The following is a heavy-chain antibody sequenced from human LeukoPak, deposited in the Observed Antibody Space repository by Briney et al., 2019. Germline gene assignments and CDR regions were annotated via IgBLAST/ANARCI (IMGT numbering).Heavy chain of an antibody. J-gene: IGHJ4*02. CDR2: ISYDGSNK. CDR1: GFTFSSYA. Sequence: GGSLRLSCAASGFTFSSYATHWVRQAPGKGLEWVAVISYDGSNKYYADSVKGRFTISRDNSKNTLYLQVNSLRAEDTAVYYCARDPYYYDSSGYYPDYWGQGTLVTVSS. CDR3: ARDPYYYDSSGYYPDY. D-gene: IGHD3-22*01. V-gene: IGHV3-30*04.